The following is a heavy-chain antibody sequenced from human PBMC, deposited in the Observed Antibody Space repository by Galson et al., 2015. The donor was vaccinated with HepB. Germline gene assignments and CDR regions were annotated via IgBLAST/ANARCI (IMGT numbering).Heavy chain of an antibody. D-gene: IGHD3-22*01. V-gene: IGHV3-23*01. CDR1: GFTFDDYG. J-gene: IGHJ4*02. CDR2: FGGSGGST. CDR3: AKVTDSSGYVDY. Sequence: SLRLSCAASGFTFDDYGMRWVRQAPGKGLEWVSGFGGSGGSTYYADSVKGRFTISRDNSKNTLYLQMNSLRADDTAVYYCAKVTDSSGYVDYWGQGTLVTVSS.